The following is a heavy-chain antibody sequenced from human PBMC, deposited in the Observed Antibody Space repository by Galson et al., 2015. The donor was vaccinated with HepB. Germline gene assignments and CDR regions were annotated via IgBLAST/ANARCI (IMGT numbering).Heavy chain of an antibody. CDR3: AKDRGDYDSSGYYLDY. CDR2: ISWDGGST. D-gene: IGHD3-22*01. J-gene: IGHJ4*02. V-gene: IGHV3-43D*03. Sequence: SLRLSCAASGFTFDDYAMHWVRQAPGKALEWVSLISWDGGSTYYADSVKGRFTISRDNSKNSLYLQMNSLRAEDTALYYCAKDRGDYDSSGYYLDYWGQGTLVTVSS. CDR1: GFTFDDYA.